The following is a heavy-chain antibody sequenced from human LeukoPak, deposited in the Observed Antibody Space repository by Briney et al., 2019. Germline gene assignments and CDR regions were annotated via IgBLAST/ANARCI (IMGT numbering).Heavy chain of an antibody. CDR1: GYSFSSHY. Sequence: ASVKVSCKASGYSFSSHYMHWVRQATGQGLEWMGWMNPNSGNTGYAQKFQGRVTITRNTSISTAYMELSSLRSEDTAVYYCARANPGADDAFDIWGQGTMVTVSS. CDR3: ARANPGADDAFDI. V-gene: IGHV1-8*03. J-gene: IGHJ3*02. CDR2: MNPNSGNT. D-gene: IGHD1-14*01.